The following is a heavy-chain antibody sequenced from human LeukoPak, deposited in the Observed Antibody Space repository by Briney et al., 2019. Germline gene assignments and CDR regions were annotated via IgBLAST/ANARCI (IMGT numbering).Heavy chain of an antibody. CDR3: ARDTYYYDSSGYYLFDY. Sequence: SETLSLTCTVSGGSISSYYWSWIRQPAGKGLEWIGRIYTSGSTNYNPSLKSRVTMSVDTSKNQFSLKLSSVTAADTAVYYCARDTYYYDSSGYYLFDYWGQGTLATVSS. V-gene: IGHV4-4*07. J-gene: IGHJ4*02. CDR2: IYTSGST. CDR1: GGSISSYY. D-gene: IGHD3-22*01.